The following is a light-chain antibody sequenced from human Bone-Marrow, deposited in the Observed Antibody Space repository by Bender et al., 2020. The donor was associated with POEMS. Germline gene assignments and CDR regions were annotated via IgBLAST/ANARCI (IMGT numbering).Light chain of an antibody. CDR2: EVS. CDR1: SSDVGSYNL. V-gene: IGLV2-14*02. Sequence: QSALTQPASVSGSPGQSITISCTGTSSDVGSYNLVSWYQQHPGKAPKLMIYEVSKRPSGVSNRFSGSKSGNTASLTISGLQAEDEADYYCSAYTGGYTGVFGGGTKLTVL. J-gene: IGLJ3*02. CDR3: SAYTGGYTGV.